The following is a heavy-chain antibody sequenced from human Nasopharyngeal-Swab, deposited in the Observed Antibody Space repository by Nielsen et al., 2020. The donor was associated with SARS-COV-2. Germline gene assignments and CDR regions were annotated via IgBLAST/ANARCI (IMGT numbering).Heavy chain of an antibody. V-gene: IGHV3-23*01. CDR3: AKSVCSGTNCYSYYYYMDV. Sequence: GRSLRLSCAASGFTFSNYAMSWVRQAPGKGLEWVSAISGSGGGTYYADSVKGRFTISRDNSRNTLYLQMNSLRAEDTAVYYCAKSVCSGTNCYSYYYYMDVWGKGTTVTVSS. CDR2: ISGSGGGT. CDR1: GFTFSNYA. D-gene: IGHD2-2*02. J-gene: IGHJ6*03.